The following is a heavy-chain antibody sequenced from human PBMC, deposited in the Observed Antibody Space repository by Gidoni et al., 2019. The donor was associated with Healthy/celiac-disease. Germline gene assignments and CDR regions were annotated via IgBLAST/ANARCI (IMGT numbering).Heavy chain of an antibody. V-gene: IGHV3-73*02. CDR3: TSWKGYSYGYDY. D-gene: IGHD5-18*01. Sequence: EVQLVESGGGLVQPGGSLKLSCAASGFTFSGSAMPWVRQASGKGLEWVGRIRSKANSYATAYAASVKGRFTISRDDSKNTAYLQMNSLKTEDTAVYYCTSWKGYSYGYDYWGQGTLVTVSS. CDR2: IRSKANSYAT. CDR1: GFTFSGSA. J-gene: IGHJ4*02.